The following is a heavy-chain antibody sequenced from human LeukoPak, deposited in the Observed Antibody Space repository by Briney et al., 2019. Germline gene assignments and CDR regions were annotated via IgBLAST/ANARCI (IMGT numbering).Heavy chain of an antibody. CDR2: ISVSGGST. V-gene: IGHV3-23*01. CDR1: GFTFNNYA. CDR3: AKARPGTTLGNNWFDP. D-gene: IGHD1-7*01. J-gene: IGHJ5*02. Sequence: QPGGSLRLSCAASGFTFNNYAMSWVRQAPGKGLEWVSVISVSGGSTYYADSVKGRFTISRDNSKNTLYLQMNSLRAEDTAVYYCAKARPGTTLGNNWFDPWGQGTLVTVSS.